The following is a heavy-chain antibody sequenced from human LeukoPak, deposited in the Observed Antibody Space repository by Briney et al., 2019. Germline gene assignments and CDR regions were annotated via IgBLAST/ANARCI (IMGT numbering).Heavy chain of an antibody. J-gene: IGHJ4*02. CDR2: ISWNSGSI. V-gene: IGHV3-9*01. CDR1: GFTFDDYA. D-gene: IGHD3-10*01. Sequence: PGGSLRLSCAVSGFTFDDYAMHWVRQAPGKGLEGVSGISWNSGSIGYADSVKGRFTISRDNAKNSLYLQMNSLRAEDTVVYYCAKDTYPRYYGSGSHFDYWGQGTLSPSPQ. CDR3: AKDTYPRYYGSGSHFDY.